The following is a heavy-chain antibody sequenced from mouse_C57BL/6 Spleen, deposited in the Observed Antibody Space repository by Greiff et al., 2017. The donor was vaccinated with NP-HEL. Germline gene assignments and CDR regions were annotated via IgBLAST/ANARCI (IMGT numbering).Heavy chain of an antibody. Sequence: ESGPGLVKPSQSLSLTCSVTGYSITSGYYWNWIRQFPGNKLEWMGYISYDGSNNYNPSLKNRISITRDTSKNQFFLKLNSVTTEDTATYYCARGTVFYYFDYWGQGTTLTVSS. J-gene: IGHJ2*01. CDR2: ISYDGSN. CDR3: ARGTVFYYFDY. V-gene: IGHV3-6*01. D-gene: IGHD4-1*01. CDR1: GYSITSGYY.